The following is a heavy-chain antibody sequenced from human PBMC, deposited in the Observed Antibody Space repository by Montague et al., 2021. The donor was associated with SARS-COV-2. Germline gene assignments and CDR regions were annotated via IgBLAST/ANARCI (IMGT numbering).Heavy chain of an antibody. CDR3: VREYRSSSGRAFDI. J-gene: IGHJ3*02. D-gene: IGHD1-26*01. CDR1: RFNFQVSE. Sequence: SLRLSCAPSRFNFQVSELNWVRQAPGKGLEWVSYITSISSSKYYVESVEGRFAVSRDNVRELLYLQMDDLRAEDTAIYYCVREYRSSSGRAFDIWGRGTLVIVSS. CDR2: ITSISSSK. V-gene: IGHV3-48*03.